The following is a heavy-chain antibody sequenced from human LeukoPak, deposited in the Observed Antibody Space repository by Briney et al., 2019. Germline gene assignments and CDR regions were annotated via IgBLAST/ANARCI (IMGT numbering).Heavy chain of an antibody. J-gene: IGHJ4*02. D-gene: IGHD6-13*01. CDR2: IYYSGST. Sequence: SETLSLTCTVSGGSISSYYWSWIRQPPGKGLEWIGYIYYSGSTNYNPSLKSRVTISVDTSKNQFSLKLSSVTAADTAVYYCAREGGEIPIAAAVDYWGQGTLVTVSS. V-gene: IGHV4-59*12. CDR1: GGSISSYY. CDR3: AREGGEIPIAAAVDY.